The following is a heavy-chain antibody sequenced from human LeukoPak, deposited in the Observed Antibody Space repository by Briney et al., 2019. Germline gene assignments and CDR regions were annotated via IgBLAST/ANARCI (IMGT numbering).Heavy chain of an antibody. CDR3: AKGRPVLGYPSPEFDY. V-gene: IGHV3-30*18. Sequence: GTSLRLSCAASGFTFSNYGVHWVRQAPGKGLEWVAVISYDGSNKYYADSVKGRFTISRDNSKNTVYLQMTSLRDEDTAVYYCAKGRPVLGYPSPEFDYWGQGTLVTVSS. J-gene: IGHJ4*02. CDR1: GFTFSNYG. D-gene: IGHD2-15*01. CDR2: ISYDGSNK.